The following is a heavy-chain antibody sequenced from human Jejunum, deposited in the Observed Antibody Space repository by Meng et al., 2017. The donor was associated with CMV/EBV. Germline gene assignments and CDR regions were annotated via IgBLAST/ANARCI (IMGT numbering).Heavy chain of an antibody. J-gene: IGHJ4*02. Sequence: IFRSYAMSWVRQAPGKGLEWGSAISGSGGRTYYADSVKGRFTISRENSKNTLYLQMNSLRAEDTAVYYCAKDWGMYSSGWAGVYWGQGTLVTVSS. D-gene: IGHD6-19*01. CDR2: ISGSGGRT. V-gene: IGHV3-23*01. CDR1: IFRSYA. CDR3: AKDWGMYSSGWAGVY.